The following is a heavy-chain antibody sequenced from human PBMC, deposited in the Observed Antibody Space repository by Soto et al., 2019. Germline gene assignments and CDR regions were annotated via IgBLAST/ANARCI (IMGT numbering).Heavy chain of an antibody. Sequence: SETLSLTCSVSGGSIGTYYWSWIRQPPGKGLEWIGYIYYSGFVNYNPSLKSRVSISVDMSKNQFSLKLSSVTAADTAVYYCARHYCSSTSCYMFDPRGRGILVTVSS. D-gene: IGHD2-2*02. CDR3: ARHYCSSTSCYMFDP. V-gene: IGHV4-59*08. CDR1: GGSIGTYY. CDR2: IYYSGFV. J-gene: IGHJ5*02.